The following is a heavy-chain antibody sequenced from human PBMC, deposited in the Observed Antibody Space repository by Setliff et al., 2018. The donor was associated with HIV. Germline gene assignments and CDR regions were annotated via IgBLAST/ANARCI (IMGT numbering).Heavy chain of an antibody. Sequence: SETLSLTCTVSGGSFRSSRYYWGWIRQSPRKGLEWIGYVFYSGSTYYNPPLKSRVTMSVDTSKNQFSLSLTSVTAADTAVYYCARRSSGDWFFDNWGQGTLVTV. CDR3: ARRSSGDWFFDN. D-gene: IGHD3-9*01. J-gene: IGHJ4*02. CDR2: VFYSGST. V-gene: IGHV4-61*05. CDR1: GGSFRSSRYY.